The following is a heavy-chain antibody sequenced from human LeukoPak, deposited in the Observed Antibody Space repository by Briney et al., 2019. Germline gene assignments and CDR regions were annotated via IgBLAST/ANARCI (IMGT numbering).Heavy chain of an antibody. Sequence: ASVKVSCKASGGTFSSYAISWVRQAPGQGLEWMGRIIPILGIANYAQKFQGRVTITADKSTSTAYMELSSLRSEDTAVYYCARDHGFDYYDSSGYSHWGQGTLVTVSS. V-gene: IGHV1-69*04. CDR3: ARDHGFDYYDSSGYSH. CDR2: IIPILGIA. J-gene: IGHJ4*02. CDR1: GGTFSSYA. D-gene: IGHD3-22*01.